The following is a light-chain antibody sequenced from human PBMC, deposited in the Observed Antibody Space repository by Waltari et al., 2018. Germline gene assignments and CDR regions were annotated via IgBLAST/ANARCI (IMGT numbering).Light chain of an antibody. J-gene: IGKJ4*01. CDR2: AAS. Sequence: IKMTQSPFSLSAFVGDRVTITCRASQSISSYLNWYQQKPGKAPKLLIYAASSLQSGVPSRFSGSGSGTDFTLTISSLQPEDFAAYYCQQSYSTPLTFGGGTKVEIK. CDR1: QSISSY. CDR3: QQSYSTPLT. V-gene: IGKV1-39*01.